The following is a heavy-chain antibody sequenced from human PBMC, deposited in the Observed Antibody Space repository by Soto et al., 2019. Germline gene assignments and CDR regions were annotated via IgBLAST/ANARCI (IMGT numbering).Heavy chain of an antibody. V-gene: IGHV3-23*01. CDR1: GFTFSSYA. D-gene: IGHD2-15*01. CDR3: AKCVRYGGNTYFDY. J-gene: IGHJ4*02. CDR2: ISGSGGST. Sequence: PGGSLRLSCAASGFTFSSYAMSWVRQAPGKGLEWVSAISGSGGSTYYADSVKGRFTISRDNSKNTLYLQMNSPRAEDTAVYYCAKCVRYGGNTYFDYWGQGTLVTVSS.